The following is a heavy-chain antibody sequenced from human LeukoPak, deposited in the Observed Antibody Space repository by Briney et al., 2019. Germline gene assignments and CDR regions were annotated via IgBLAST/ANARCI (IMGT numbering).Heavy chain of an antibody. D-gene: IGHD2-15*01. CDR3: ARDRRYCSGGSCYFYYFDY. CDR2: ISSSSSYI. CDR1: GFTFSSCS. V-gene: IGHV3-21*06. J-gene: IGHJ4*02. Sequence: GGSLRLSCAASGFTFSSCSMNWVRQGPGKGLEWVSSISSSSSYIYYADSVKGRFTISRDNAKNSLYLQMNSLRAEDTAVYYCARDRRYCSGGSCYFYYFDYWGQGTLVTVSS.